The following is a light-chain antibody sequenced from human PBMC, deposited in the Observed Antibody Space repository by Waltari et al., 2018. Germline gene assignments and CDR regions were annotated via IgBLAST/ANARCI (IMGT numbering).Light chain of an antibody. J-gene: IGKJ2*01. CDR2: LAS. CDR3: QQSYITAYT. CDR1: QSISTI. V-gene: IGKV1-39*01. Sequence: IEMTQSPSSLSASVGDRVTITCRASQSISTILNWYQQIPGKPPKLLLYLASTLQSGVPSRFSGSGSGTDFSLTISSLQPEDFATYYCQQSYITAYTFGQGTKVEIQ.